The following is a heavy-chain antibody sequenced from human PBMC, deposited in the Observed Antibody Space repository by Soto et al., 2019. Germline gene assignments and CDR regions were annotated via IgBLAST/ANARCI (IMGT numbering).Heavy chain of an antibody. J-gene: IGHJ4*02. CDR1: GGSFSGYY. CDR3: VRVTVDTAMPIDY. D-gene: IGHD5-18*01. CDR2: INHSGST. Sequence: QVQLQQWGAGLLKPSETLSLTCAVYGGSFSGYYWSWIRQPPGKGLEWIGEINHSGSTNYNPSLKSRVTISGDTSKNQFSLKLSSVTAADTAVYYGVRVTVDTAMPIDYWGQGTLDTVSS. V-gene: IGHV4-34*01.